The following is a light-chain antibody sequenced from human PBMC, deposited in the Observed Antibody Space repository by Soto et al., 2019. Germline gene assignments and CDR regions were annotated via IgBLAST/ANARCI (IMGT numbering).Light chain of an antibody. J-gene: IGKJ1*01. CDR3: QHYSSYSEA. Sequence: DSQMTQYSSTLSGPLGDRCTITCLASQTISSWLAWYQQKPGKAPKLLIYKASTLKSGVPSRFSGSGSGTEFTLTISSLQPDDFATYYCQHYSSYSEAFGQGTNVDIK. V-gene: IGKV1-5*03. CDR2: KAS. CDR1: QTISSW.